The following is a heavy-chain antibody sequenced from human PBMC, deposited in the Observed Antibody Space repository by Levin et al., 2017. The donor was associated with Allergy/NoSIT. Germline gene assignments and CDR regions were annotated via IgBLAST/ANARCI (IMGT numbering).Heavy chain of an antibody. Sequence: GESLKISCAASGFTFSTYWMSWVRQAPGKGLEWVANIKQDGSEKYYVDSVKGRFTISRDNAKNSLYLQMNSLRAEDTAVYFCARLDYGRIDAWGQGTLVTVSS. D-gene: IGHD4-17*01. V-gene: IGHV3-7*01. J-gene: IGHJ5*02. CDR3: ARLDYGRIDA. CDR1: GFTFSTYW. CDR2: IKQDGSEK.